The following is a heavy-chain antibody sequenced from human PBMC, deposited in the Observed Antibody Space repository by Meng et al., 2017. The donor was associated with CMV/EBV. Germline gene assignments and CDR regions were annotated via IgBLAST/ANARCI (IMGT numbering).Heavy chain of an antibody. CDR1: GFTFSSYA. V-gene: IGHV3-30*04. Sequence: GGSLRLSCAASGFTFSSYAMHWVRQAPGKGLEWVAVISYDGSNKYYADSVKGRFTISRDNSKNTLYLQMNSLRAEDTAVYYCARDEAELGWNQENYYYYGMDVWGQGTTVTVSS. D-gene: IGHD1-1*01. J-gene: IGHJ6*02. CDR3: ARDEAELGWNQENYYYYGMDV. CDR2: ISYDGSNK.